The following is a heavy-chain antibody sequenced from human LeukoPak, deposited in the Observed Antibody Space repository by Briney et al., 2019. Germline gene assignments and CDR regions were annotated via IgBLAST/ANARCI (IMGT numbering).Heavy chain of an antibody. CDR2: VYYSGST. CDR1: SGSIGSSSNY. CDR3: ARASFNVVFGNWFDP. V-gene: IGHV4-39*01. Sequence: PSATLSLTCTVSSGSIGSSSNYWGWIRQAPGKRLEWIGNVYYSGSTFYNPSLKSRVTISVDTSKNQFSLKLRSVTAADTAIYYCARASFNVVFGNWFDPWGQGTLVTVSS. J-gene: IGHJ5*02. D-gene: IGHD2-8*01.